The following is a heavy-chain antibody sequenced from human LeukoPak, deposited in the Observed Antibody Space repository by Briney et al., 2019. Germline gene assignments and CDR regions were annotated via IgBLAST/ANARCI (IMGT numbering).Heavy chain of an antibody. CDR2: ISSHGTTK. CDR3: ARTGQYCSRGTCYSGQFDF. J-gene: IGHJ4*02. D-gene: IGHD2-15*01. Sequence: GGSLRLSCAASGFSFSDYYVVWIRQAPGRGLEYVSCISSHGTTKHYADSVKGRFTISRDNANNSLFLQMNSLRAEDTAVYYCARTGQYCSRGTCYSGQFDFWGQGTLVTVSS. V-gene: IGHV3-11*01. CDR1: GFSFSDYY.